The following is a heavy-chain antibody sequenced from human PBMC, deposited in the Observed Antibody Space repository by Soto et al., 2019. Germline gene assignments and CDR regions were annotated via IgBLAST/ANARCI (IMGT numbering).Heavy chain of an antibody. CDR2: INPSGGST. CDR1: GYTFTSYY. V-gene: IGHV1-46*01. J-gene: IGHJ4*02. Sequence: ASVKVSCKASGYTFTSYYMHWVRKDPGQGLEWMGIINPSGGSTSYAQKFQGRVTMTRDTSTSTVYMELSSLRSEDTAVYYCAVPARQLATPNFDYWGQGTLVTVS. CDR3: AVPARQLATPNFDY. D-gene: IGHD6-13*01.